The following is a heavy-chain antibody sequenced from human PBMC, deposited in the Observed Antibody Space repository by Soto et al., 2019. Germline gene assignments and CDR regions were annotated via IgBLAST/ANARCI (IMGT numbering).Heavy chain of an antibody. V-gene: IGHV1-18*01. CDR1: GYTFTSYG. D-gene: IGHD3-3*01. CDR3: ARTSRSIFGVVILPGYYYGMDV. CDR2: ISAYNGNT. J-gene: IGHJ6*02. Sequence: QVQLVQSGAEVKKPGASVKVSCKASGYTFTSYGISWVRQAPGQGLEWMGWISAYNGNTNYAQKLQGRVTMTTDTSTSTAYMELRILRSDDTAVYYCARTSRSIFGVVILPGYYYGMDVWGQGTTVTVSS.